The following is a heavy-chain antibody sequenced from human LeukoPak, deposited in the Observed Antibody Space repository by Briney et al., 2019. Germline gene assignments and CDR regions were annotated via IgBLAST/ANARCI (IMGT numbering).Heavy chain of an antibody. CDR2: IYHSGTP. J-gene: IGHJ4*02. CDR3: ARGVSYYYDSSGYSLLYYFDY. D-gene: IGHD3-22*01. Sequence: SETLSLTCTVSGGALSSGGYYWTWIRQPPGKGLEWIGNIYHSGTPYYNPSLKSRVTLSVDRSKNQFSLKMTSVTAADTAVYYCARGVSYYYDSSGYSLLYYFDYWGQGTLVTVSS. CDR1: GGALSSGGYY. V-gene: IGHV4-30-2*01.